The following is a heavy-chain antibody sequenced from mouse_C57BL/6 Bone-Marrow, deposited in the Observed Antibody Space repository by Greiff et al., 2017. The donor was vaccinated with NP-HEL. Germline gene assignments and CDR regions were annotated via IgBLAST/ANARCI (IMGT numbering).Heavy chain of an antibody. Sequence: VQLQQPGAELVKPGASVKMSCKASGYTFTSYWITWVKQRPGQGLEWIGDIYPGSGSTNYNEKFKSKATLTVDTSSSTAYMQLSSLTSEDSAVYYCARDPLITTVVAFDYWGQGTTLTVSS. V-gene: IGHV1-55*01. J-gene: IGHJ2*01. CDR2: IYPGSGST. CDR3: ARDPLITTVVAFDY. D-gene: IGHD1-1*01. CDR1: GYTFTSYW.